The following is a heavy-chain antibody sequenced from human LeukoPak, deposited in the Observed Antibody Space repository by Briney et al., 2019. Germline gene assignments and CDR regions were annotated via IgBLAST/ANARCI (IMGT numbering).Heavy chain of an antibody. CDR1: GFTFSSYA. V-gene: IGHV3-30-3*01. D-gene: IGHD2-2*01. CDR3: ARDRGYCSSTSCYYYYGMDV. Sequence: PGRSLRLSCAASGFTFSSYAMHWVRQAPGKGLEWVAVISYDGSNKYYADSVKGRFTISRDNSKNTLYLQMNSLRAEDTAVYYCARDRGYCSSTSCYYYYGMDVWAKGPRSPSP. J-gene: IGHJ6*02. CDR2: ISYDGSNK.